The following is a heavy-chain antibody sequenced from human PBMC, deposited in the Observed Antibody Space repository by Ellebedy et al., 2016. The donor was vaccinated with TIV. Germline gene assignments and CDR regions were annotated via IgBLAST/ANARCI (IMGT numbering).Heavy chain of an antibody. CDR2: ISSNSNSI. J-gene: IGHJ4*02. Sequence: PGGSLRLSCAASGFTFSSYSMNWVPQAPGKGLGWVSSISSNSNSIYYADSVRGRFTISRDNAKKSLYLQMNSLRAEDTAVYYCARGAMAAAGDDYWGQGTLVTVSS. CDR3: ARGAMAAAGDDY. D-gene: IGHD6-13*01. V-gene: IGHV3-21*01. CDR1: GFTFSSYS.